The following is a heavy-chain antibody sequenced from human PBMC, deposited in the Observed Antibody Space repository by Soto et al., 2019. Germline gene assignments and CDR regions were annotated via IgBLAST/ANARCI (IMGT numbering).Heavy chain of an antibody. V-gene: IGHV4-31*03. CDR3: ARVASGNYGYQFDF. CDR1: GGSISSGGYY. CDR2: IYYSGTT. J-gene: IGHJ4*02. Sequence: PSETLSLTCTVSGGSISSGGYYWSWIRQHPGKGLEWIGFIYYSGTTYYNSSLQSRVTISVDTSKNQFSLQVRSVTAADTAVYYCARVASGNYGYQFDFWGQGTQVTV. D-gene: IGHD1-26*01.